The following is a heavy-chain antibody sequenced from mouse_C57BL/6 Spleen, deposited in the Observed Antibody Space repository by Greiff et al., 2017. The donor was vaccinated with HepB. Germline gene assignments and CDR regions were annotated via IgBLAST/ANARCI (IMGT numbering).Heavy chain of an antibody. D-gene: IGHD3-1*01. CDR2: IDPENGDT. V-gene: IGHV14-4*01. CDR1: GFNIKDDY. CDR3: THAQLGLRAWFAY. J-gene: IGHJ3*01. Sequence: EVQLQQSGAELVRPGASVKLSCTASGFNIKDDYMHWVKQRPEQGLEWIGWIDPENGDTEYASKFQGKATITADTSSNTAYLQLSSLTSEDTAVYYWTHAQLGLRAWFAYWGQGTLVTVSA.